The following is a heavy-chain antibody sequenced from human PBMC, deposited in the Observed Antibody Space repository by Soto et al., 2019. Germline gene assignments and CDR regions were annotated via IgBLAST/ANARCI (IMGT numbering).Heavy chain of an antibody. CDR3: AKFKDYYQGSGSRTYYFYGMDV. CDR1: GFTFSNYA. CDR2: ISGSGEST. V-gene: IGHV3-23*01. J-gene: IGHJ6*02. Sequence: VQLLESGGDLVQPGGSLRLSCAVSGFTFSNYAMSWVRQPTGKGLEWVSTISGSGESTFYANSVKGRFTIFRDNSKNTLYLQMNSLRAEDTAVYYCAKFKDYYQGSGSRTYYFYGMDVWGQGTTVTVSS. D-gene: IGHD3-10*01.